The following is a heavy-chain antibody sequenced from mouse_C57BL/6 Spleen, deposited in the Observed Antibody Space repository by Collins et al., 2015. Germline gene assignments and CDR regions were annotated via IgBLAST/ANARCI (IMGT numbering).Heavy chain of an antibody. D-gene: IGHD2-4*01. CDR3: ARNGGDYDPFGYPLDY. Sequence: QVQLMQSGPGLVQPSQSLSITCTVSGFSLARNGVHWVRQSPGKGLEWLGVIWSGGITDYSTSFISRLSITKDNSKSQVFFKMNSLQADDTAIYYCARNGGDYDPFGYPLDYWGQGTSVTVSS. CDR2: IWSGGIT. CDR1: GFSLARNG. V-gene: IGHV2-2*01. J-gene: IGHJ4*01.